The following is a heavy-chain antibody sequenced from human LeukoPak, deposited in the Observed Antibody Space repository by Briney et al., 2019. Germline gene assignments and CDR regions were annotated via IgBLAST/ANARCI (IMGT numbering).Heavy chain of an antibody. V-gene: IGHV4-34*01. CDR3: ERTESILTNDRPSDV. CDR1: GGSFSNYY. J-gene: IGHJ6*02. D-gene: IGHD3-9*01. Sequence: PSETLSLTCAVYGGSFSNYYWNWIRQPPGKGLEWIGEISHSGNTNYNPSLKGRVTISVDTSKKQFSLKLSSVTAADTATYYCERTESILTNDRPSDVWGQGTTVTVSS. CDR2: ISHSGNT.